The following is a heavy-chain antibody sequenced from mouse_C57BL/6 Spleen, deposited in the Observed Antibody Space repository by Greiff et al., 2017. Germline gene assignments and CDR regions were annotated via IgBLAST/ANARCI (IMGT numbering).Heavy chain of an antibody. CDR1: GYSITSGYY. J-gene: IGHJ3*01. V-gene: IGHV3-6*01. D-gene: IGHD2-1*01. Sequence: EVQVVESGPGLVKPSQSLSLTCSVTGYSITSGYYWNWIRQFPGNKLEWMGYISYDGSNNYNPSLKNRISITRDTSKNQFFLKLNSVTTEDTATYYCARDSLYYGNYEAWFAYWGQGTLVTVSA. CDR2: ISYDGSN. CDR3: ARDSLYYGNYEAWFAY.